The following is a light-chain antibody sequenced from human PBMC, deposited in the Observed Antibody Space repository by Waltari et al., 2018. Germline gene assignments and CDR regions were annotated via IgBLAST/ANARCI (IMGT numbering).Light chain of an antibody. CDR2: DTS. V-gene: IGKV3-11*01. Sequence: EIVLIQSPATLSLFAGERATLSCRASESVSRYLGWYQQKPGQAPRLLIYDTSIRATGVPARFIGSGYGTDFTLTISSLEPEDFALYFCQQRSRWPLTFGGGTKVEI. CDR1: ESVSRY. CDR3: QQRSRWPLT. J-gene: IGKJ4*01.